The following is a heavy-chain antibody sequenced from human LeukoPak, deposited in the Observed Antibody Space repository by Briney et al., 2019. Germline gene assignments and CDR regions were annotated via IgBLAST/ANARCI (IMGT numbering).Heavy chain of an antibody. CDR1: GGSFSGYY. CDR2: INHSGST. D-gene: IGHD6-6*01. Sequence: PSETLSLTCAVYGGSFSGYYWSWIRQPPGKGLEWIGEINHSGSTNYNPSLKSRVTISVDTSKNQFSLKLSSVTAADTAVYYCARLFWYSSSSGHFQHWGQGTLVTVSS. CDR3: ARLFWYSSSSGHFQH. J-gene: IGHJ1*01. V-gene: IGHV4-34*01.